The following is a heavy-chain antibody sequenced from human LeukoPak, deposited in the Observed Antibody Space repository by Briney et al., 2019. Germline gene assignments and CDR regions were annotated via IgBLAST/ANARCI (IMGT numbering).Heavy chain of an antibody. D-gene: IGHD5-18*01. CDR3: ASLDTADPTYYYYYMDV. CDR2: ISSSSSYI. Sequence: PGGSLRLSCAASGFTFSSYSMNWVRQAPGKGLEWVSSISSSSSYIYYADSVKGRFTISRDNAKNSLYLQMNSQRAEDTAVYYCASLDTADPTYYYYYMDVWGKGTTVTVSS. V-gene: IGHV3-21*01. J-gene: IGHJ6*03. CDR1: GFTFSSYS.